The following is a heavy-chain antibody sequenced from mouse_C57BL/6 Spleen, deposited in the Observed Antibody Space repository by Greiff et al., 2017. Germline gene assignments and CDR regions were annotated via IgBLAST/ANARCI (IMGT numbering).Heavy chain of an antibody. CDR1: GYTFTDYY. CDR2: INPNNGGT. Sequence: EVKLMESGPELVKPGASVKIPCQASGYTFTDYYMDWVKQSHGKSLEWIGDINPNNGGTSYNQKFKGKATLTVDKSSSTAYMELRSLTSDDTAVYYGARQDGSSDLCWYFDVWGTGTTVTVSS. CDR3: ARQDGSSDLCWYFDV. J-gene: IGHJ1*03. D-gene: IGHD1-1*01. V-gene: IGHV1-18*01.